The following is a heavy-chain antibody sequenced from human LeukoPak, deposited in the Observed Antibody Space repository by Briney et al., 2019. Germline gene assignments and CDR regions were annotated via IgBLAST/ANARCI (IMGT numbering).Heavy chain of an antibody. J-gene: IGHJ5*02. D-gene: IGHD2-15*01. CDR3: VTEPGYCTGGRCYGGWFDP. V-gene: IGHV4-34*01. CDR2: INHSGST. CDR1: GGSFSGYY. Sequence: SETLSLTCAVYGGSFSGYYWSWIRQPPGKGLEWIGEINHSGSTNYNPSLKSRVTISVDTSKNQFSLKLNSVTAADTAVYYCVTEPGYCTGGRCYGGWFDPWGQGTLVTVSS.